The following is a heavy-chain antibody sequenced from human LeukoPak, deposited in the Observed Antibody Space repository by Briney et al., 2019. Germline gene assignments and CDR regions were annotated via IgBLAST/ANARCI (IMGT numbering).Heavy chain of an antibody. CDR2: IKSKTDGGTT. CDR1: GFTFSNAW. D-gene: IGHD3-3*01. V-gene: IGHV3-15*01. J-gene: IGHJ4*02. CDR3: TTSHYEFWSGRLDS. Sequence: PGGSLRLSCAASGFTFSNAWMSWVRQAPGKGLEWVGRIKSKTDGGTTDYAAPVKGRFIISRDDSKNTLYLQMNSLKTEDTAVYYCTTSHYEFWSGRLDSWGQGTLVTVSS.